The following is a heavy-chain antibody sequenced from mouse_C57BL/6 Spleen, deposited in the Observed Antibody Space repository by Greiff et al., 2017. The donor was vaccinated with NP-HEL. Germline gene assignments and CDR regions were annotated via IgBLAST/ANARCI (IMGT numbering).Heavy chain of an antibody. D-gene: IGHD2-5*01. Sequence: QVQLQQSGPELVKPGASVKFSSKPSAYPSSSSWMNWVKQRPGKGLEWIGRIYPGDGDTNYNGKFKGKATLTADKSSSTAYMQLSSLTSEDSAVYFCARSDYSNFYAMDYWGQGTSVTVSS. J-gene: IGHJ4*01. V-gene: IGHV1-82*01. CDR2: IYPGDGDT. CDR3: ARSDYSNFYAMDY. CDR1: AYPSSSSW.